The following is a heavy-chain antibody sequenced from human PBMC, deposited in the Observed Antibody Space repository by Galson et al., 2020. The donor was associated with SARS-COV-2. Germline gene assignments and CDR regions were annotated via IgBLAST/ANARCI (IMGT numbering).Heavy chain of an antibody. CDR2: INKNGGGT. CDR3: ARGYMAGPFDI. Sequence: GGSMRLSCTASGVTFDDYGMSWVRQVPGKGLEGGGGINKNGGGTGYGDSVKGRFTISRDNAANSLYMQMNSLRAEDTALYYCARGYMAGPFDIWGQGTMVTVSS. CDR1: GVTFDDYG. J-gene: IGHJ3*02. V-gene: IGHV3-20*04. D-gene: IGHD2-2*02.